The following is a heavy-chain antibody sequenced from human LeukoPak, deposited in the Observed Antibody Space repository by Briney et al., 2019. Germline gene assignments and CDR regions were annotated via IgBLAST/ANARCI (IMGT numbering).Heavy chain of an antibody. Sequence: SETLSLTCTVSGGSISSYYWSWIRQPAGKGLEWIGLIYTSGSTNYNPSLKSRVTMSVDTSQNQFSLKLSSVTAADTAVYYCARGGYSGSYKVYWYFDLWGRGTLVTVSS. CDR3: ARGGYSGSYKVYWYFDL. CDR1: GGSISSYY. CDR2: IYTSGST. V-gene: IGHV4-4*07. D-gene: IGHD1-26*01. J-gene: IGHJ2*01.